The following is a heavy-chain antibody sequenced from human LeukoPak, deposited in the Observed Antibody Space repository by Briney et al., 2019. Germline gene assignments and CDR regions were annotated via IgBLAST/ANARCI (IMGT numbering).Heavy chain of an antibody. Sequence: ASVKVSCKASGGTFSSYAISWVRQAPGQGLEWMGGIIPIFGTANYAQKFQGRVTITADESTSTAYMELSSLRSEDTAVYYCARRSDYYGSGSYFHWFDPWGQGTLVTVSS. CDR3: ARRSDYYGSGSYFHWFDP. D-gene: IGHD3-10*01. CDR2: IIPIFGTA. V-gene: IGHV1-69*13. CDR1: GGTFSSYA. J-gene: IGHJ5*02.